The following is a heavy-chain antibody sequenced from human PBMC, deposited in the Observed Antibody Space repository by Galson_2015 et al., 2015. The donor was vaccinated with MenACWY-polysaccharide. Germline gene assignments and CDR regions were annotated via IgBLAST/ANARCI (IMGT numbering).Heavy chain of an antibody. J-gene: IGHJ6*02. CDR2: ISGSGGST. CDR3: AKTATAMYYYYGMDV. CDR1: GFTFSSYA. V-gene: IGHV3-23*01. Sequence: SLRLSCAASGFTFSSYAMSWVRQAPGKGLEWVSAISGSGGSTYYADPVKGRFTISRDNSKNTLYLQMNSLRAEDTAVYYCAKTATAMYYYYGMDVWGQGTTVTVSS. D-gene: IGHD5-18*01.